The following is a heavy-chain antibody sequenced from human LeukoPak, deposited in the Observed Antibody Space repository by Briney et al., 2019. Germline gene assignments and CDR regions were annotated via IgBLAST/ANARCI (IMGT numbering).Heavy chain of an antibody. CDR2: INPNGGGT. D-gene: IGHD6-19*01. J-gene: IGHJ4*02. CDR3: ATLVIAVAGGFGDY. V-gene: IGHV1-2*02. Sequence: ASVKVSCKASGYTFSDYYIHWVRQAPGQGLEWVGWINPNGGGTNYAQKFQGRVTMTRDTSISTGYMELSRLRSDDTAVYYCATLVIAVAGGFGDYWGQGTLVTVSS. CDR1: GYTFSDYY.